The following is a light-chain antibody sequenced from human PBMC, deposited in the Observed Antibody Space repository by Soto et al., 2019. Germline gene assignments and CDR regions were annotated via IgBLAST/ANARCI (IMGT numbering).Light chain of an antibody. V-gene: IGKV1-6*01. Sequence: IQMTQSPSSLSASVGDRFTITCMASQSISNYLNWYQQKPGKAPKLLIYAASSLQSGVTSRFSGSGSGTDFTLTISSLQPEDFATYYCLQDYNYPITVGQGTRLEIK. J-gene: IGKJ5*01. CDR2: AAS. CDR3: LQDYNYPIT. CDR1: QSISNY.